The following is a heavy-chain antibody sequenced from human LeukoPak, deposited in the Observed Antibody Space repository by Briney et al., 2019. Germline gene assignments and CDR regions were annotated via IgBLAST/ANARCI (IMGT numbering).Heavy chain of an antibody. J-gene: IGHJ6*02. CDR2: IGARDGRT. V-gene: IGHV3-23*01. CDR1: GFTFRNYA. Sequence: PGGSLRLSCAASGFTFRNYAMTWVRQAPGKGLDWVALIGARDGRTYYADPVKGRFTISRDNFKNTLYLQMNSLRAKDTAIYYCAKGLYDYALDVWGQGTAVTVSS. CDR3: AKGLYDYALDV.